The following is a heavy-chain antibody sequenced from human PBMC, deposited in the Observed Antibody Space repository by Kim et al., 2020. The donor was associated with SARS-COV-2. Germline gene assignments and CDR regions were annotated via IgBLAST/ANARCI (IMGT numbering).Heavy chain of an antibody. CDR1: GFTFSSYA. J-gene: IGHJ5*02. V-gene: IGHV3-30*04. D-gene: IGHD2-15*01. CDR3: ARDARDCSGGSCYWWWFDA. Sequence: GGSLRLSCAASGFTFSSYAMHWVRQAPGKGLEWVAVISYDGSNKYYADSVKGRFTISRDNSKNTLYLQMNSLRAEDTAVYYCARDARDCSGGSCYWWWFDAWGQGTLVTVSS. CDR2: ISYDGSNK.